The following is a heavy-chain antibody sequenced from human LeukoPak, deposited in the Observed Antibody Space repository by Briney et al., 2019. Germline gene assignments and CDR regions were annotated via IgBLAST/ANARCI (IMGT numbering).Heavy chain of an antibody. V-gene: IGHV3-64D*06. CDR3: VKADYGGITAFDY. D-gene: IGHD4-23*01. CDR2: ISSNGGST. Sequence: PGGSLRLSCSASGFTFSRYAMHWVRQAPGKGLEYVSAISSNGGSTYYADSVKGRFTISRDNSKNTLYLQMSSLRAEDTAVYYCVKADYGGITAFDYWGQGTLVTVSS. J-gene: IGHJ4*02. CDR1: GFTFSRYA.